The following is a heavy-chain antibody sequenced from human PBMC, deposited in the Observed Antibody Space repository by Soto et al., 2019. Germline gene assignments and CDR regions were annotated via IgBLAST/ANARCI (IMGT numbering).Heavy chain of an antibody. V-gene: IGHV1-46*01. Sequence: QVQLVQSGAEVKKPGASVKVSCKASGYTFTSYYMHWVRQAPGQGLEWMGIINPSGGSTSYAQKFQXRVTMTRDTSTSXXXMEXXXXXXXXXXXXXXXRDRGSSSWYNWFDPWGQGTLVTVSS. CDR1: GYTFTSYY. J-gene: IGHJ5*02. CDR3: XRDRGSSSWYNWFDP. CDR2: INPSGGST. D-gene: IGHD6-13*01.